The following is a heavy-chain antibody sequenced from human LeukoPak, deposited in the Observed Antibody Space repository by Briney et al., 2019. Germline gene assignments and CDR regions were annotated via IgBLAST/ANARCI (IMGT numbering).Heavy chain of an antibody. CDR1: GFTFSSYG. J-gene: IGHJ6*02. CDR3: ATPTGLGYYYGMDV. CDR2: ISYDGSNK. D-gene: IGHD1-14*01. Sequence: PTGRSLRLPCAASGFTFSSYGMQWVRQAPGKGLEWVAVISYDGSNKYYADSVKGRFTISRDNSKNTLYLQMNSLRAEDTAVYYCATPTGLGYYYGMDVWGQGTTVTVSS. V-gene: IGHV3-30*03.